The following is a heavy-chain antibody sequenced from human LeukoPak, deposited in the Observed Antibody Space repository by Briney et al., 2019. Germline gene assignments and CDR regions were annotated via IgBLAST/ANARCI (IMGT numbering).Heavy chain of an antibody. V-gene: IGHV3-30*02. D-gene: IGHD3-10*01. J-gene: IGHJ4*02. CDR1: GFQFSRNG. Sequence: PGGSLRLSCAASGFQFSRNGMHWVRQAPGKGLEWVAFIRYDGSNKFYVDSVRGRFTISRDNSKHTLNLQMNSLRIEDTAVYYCARDFDDVNGNYYYIPDYWGQRMLVTVSS. CDR3: ARDFDDVNGNYYYIPDY. CDR2: IRYDGSNK.